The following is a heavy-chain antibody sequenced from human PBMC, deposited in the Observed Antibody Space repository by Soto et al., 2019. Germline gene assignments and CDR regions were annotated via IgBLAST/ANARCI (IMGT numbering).Heavy chain of an antibody. CDR2: INDDGSAT. V-gene: IGHV3-74*01. Sequence: EVQLVESGGGLVQPGGSLRLSCAASGFTFSGSWMHWVRQAPGKGLVWVSRINDDGSATSYADFVKGRFTISRDNAKDTQFLQMNGLRAEETAVYYCARGIFGSGTANDFWGQGTLVTVSS. CDR3: ARGIFGSGTANDF. J-gene: IGHJ4*02. D-gene: IGHD3-10*01. CDR1: GFTFSGSW.